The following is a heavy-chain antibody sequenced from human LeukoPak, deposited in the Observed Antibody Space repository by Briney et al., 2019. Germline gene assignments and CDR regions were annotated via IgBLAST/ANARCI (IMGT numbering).Heavy chain of an antibody. CDR1: GESFSGYY. Sequence: SETLSLTCAVYGESFSGYYWTWIRQPPGKGLEWIGEIDHGGSTNYNPSLESRVSISVERSRNQFSLSLNSVTAADTALYYCATDFDGIDAFDFSRQGTMVTVSS. CDR2: IDHGGST. D-gene: IGHD3-3*01. J-gene: IGHJ3*01. V-gene: IGHV4-34*01. CDR3: ATDFDGIDAFDF.